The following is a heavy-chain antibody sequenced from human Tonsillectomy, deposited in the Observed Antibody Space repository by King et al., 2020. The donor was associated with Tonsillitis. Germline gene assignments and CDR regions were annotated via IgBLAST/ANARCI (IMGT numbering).Heavy chain of an antibody. V-gene: IGHV4-34*01. CDR3: ARFAGTDYYDSDGYFFDY. D-gene: IGHD3-22*01. Sequence: VQLQQWGAGLLKPSETLSLTCAVYGGSFSGYYWSWIRQPPGKGLEWIGEINHSGSTNYNPSLKSRVTMSVDTAKNKFSLKLSSVTAADTAVYYCARFAGTDYYDSDGYFFDYWGQGTLVTVSS. CDR1: GGSFSGYY. CDR2: INHSGST. J-gene: IGHJ4*02.